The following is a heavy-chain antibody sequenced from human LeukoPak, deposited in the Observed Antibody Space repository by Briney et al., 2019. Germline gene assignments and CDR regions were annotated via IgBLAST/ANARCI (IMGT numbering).Heavy chain of an antibody. Sequence: ASVNVSCKACVYTFSGYYMHWVRQAPGQGFEWVGWINPNSSGTNYAQKFEGRVTMTRDKCISTAYMELIRLRSADTAVDYCASVGRVFTERSSFFDYWGRGTMVSLSS. D-gene: IGHD6-13*01. J-gene: IGHJ4*02. CDR3: ASVGRVFTERSSFFDY. CDR1: VYTFSGYY. CDR2: INPNSSGT. V-gene: IGHV1-2*02.